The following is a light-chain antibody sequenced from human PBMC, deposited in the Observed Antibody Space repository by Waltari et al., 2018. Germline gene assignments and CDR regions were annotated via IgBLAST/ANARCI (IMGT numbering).Light chain of an antibody. CDR1: NIGSRS. J-gene: IGLJ3*02. CDR3: HGWDANTGM. Sequence: SSVLTQAPSVSVAPGQTATVTCGGDNIGSRSVHWYQQKPGRARVLVVYLNSDRPSGIPERFSGSKSGNAATLTISRVEAGDEADYYCHGWDANTGMFGGGTKLTVL. CDR2: LNS. V-gene: IGLV3-21*02.